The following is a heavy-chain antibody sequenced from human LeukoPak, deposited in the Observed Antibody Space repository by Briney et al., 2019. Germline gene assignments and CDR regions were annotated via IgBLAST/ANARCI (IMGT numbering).Heavy chain of an antibody. CDR3: ASGSGSYRTPYYYMDV. J-gene: IGHJ6*03. D-gene: IGHD3-10*01. Sequence: GGSLTLSCAASVFPVSSNYMSWVRQAPGRGLEWVSVIYSGGSTYHADSVKGRLTISRDNYKNTLYLQMHNLRADDTGVYYCASGSGSYRTPYYYMDVWGKGTKVTVSS. CDR1: VFPVSSNY. CDR2: IYSGGST. V-gene: IGHV3-53*01.